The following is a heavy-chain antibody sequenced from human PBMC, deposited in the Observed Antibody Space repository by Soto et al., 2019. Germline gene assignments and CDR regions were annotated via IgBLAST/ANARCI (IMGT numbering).Heavy chain of an antibody. J-gene: IGHJ3*01. CDR2: ISAYNGNT. CDR3: AGYDSSGYFEGAFDL. CDR1: GYTFTSYG. Sequence: XAGKVSCKASGYTFTSYGIRWVRQAPGQGLEWMGWISAYNGNTNYAQKLQGRVTMTTDTSTSTAYMELRSLRSDDTAVYYCAGYDSSGYFEGAFDLWGQGTMVTVSS. D-gene: IGHD3-22*01. V-gene: IGHV1-18*04.